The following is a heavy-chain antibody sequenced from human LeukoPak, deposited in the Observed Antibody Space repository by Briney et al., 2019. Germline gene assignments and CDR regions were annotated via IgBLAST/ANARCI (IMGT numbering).Heavy chain of an antibody. CDR1: GYTFTSYG. J-gene: IGHJ4*02. Sequence: GASVKVSCKASGYTFTSYGISWVRQAPGQGLEWMGGIIPIFGTANYAQKFQGRVTITTDESTSTAYMELSSLRSEDTAVYYCARGVDYYDSSGYFDNWGQGTLVTVSS. D-gene: IGHD3-22*01. CDR2: IIPIFGTA. CDR3: ARGVDYYDSSGYFDN. V-gene: IGHV1-69*05.